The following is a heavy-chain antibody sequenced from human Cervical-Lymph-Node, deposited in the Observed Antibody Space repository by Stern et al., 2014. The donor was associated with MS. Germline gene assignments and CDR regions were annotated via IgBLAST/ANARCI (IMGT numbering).Heavy chain of an antibody. CDR1: GASITSSSHY. CDR2: VYYIGTT. Sequence: QVQLVQSGPGLVKPSQTLSLTCTVSGASITSSSHYWNWIRQLPGKGLEWIGYVYYIGTTHYNPSLNSRVIISADTSKSQFSLELKSATVADTAVYYCARDVVDSRGYYPYYFDHWGQGILVTVSS. J-gene: IGHJ4*02. V-gene: IGHV4-31*03. D-gene: IGHD3-22*01. CDR3: ARDVVDSRGYYPYYFDH.